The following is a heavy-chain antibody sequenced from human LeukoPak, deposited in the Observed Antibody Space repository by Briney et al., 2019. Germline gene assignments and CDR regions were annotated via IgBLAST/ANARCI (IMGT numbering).Heavy chain of an antibody. Sequence: PSETLSLTCAVYGGSFSGYYWSWIRQPPGKGLEWIGEINHSGSTNYNPSLKSRVTISVDTSKNQFSLKLSSVTAADTAVYYCARVGEVATIGYYFDYWGQGTLVTVSS. V-gene: IGHV4-34*01. J-gene: IGHJ4*02. CDR3: ARVGEVATIGYYFDY. D-gene: IGHD5-24*01. CDR2: INHSGST. CDR1: GGSFSGYY.